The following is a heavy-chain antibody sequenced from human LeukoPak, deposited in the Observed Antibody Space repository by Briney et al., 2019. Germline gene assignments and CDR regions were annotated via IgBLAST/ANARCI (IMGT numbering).Heavy chain of an antibody. Sequence: GGSLRLSCAASGFTVSSNYMSWVRQAPGKGLEWVSFIYSGGSTYYADSVKGRFIISRDNSKNTLYLQMNSLRAEDTAVYYCAKDLDTAMVTYFDYWGQGTLVTVSS. CDR2: IYSGGST. J-gene: IGHJ4*02. D-gene: IGHD5-18*01. V-gene: IGHV3-66*01. CDR3: AKDLDTAMVTYFDY. CDR1: GFTVSSNY.